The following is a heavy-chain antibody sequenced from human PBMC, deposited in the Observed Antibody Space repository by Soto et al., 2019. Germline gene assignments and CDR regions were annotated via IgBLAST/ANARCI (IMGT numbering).Heavy chain of an antibody. CDR2: INSDGSST. D-gene: IGHD2-15*01. J-gene: IGHJ4*02. V-gene: IGHV3-74*01. Sequence: GGSLRLSSAASGFTFSSYWMHWVRQAPGKGLVWVSRINSDGSSTSYADSVKGRFTISRDNATNTPYLQINSLRAEDKAVYYCPRASRSGGSCYHLDYCGQEHLVPVSP. CDR3: PRASRSGGSCYHLDY. CDR1: GFTFSSYW.